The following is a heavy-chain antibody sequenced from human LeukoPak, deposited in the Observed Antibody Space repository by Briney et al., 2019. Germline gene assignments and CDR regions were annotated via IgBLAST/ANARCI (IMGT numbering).Heavy chain of an antibody. Sequence: GASVKVSCKASGYTFTNYAMNWVRQAPGQGLEWMGWINTNIGNPTYAQDFVGRLVFSLDTSVSTAYLQISSLNLDDTAIYYCAKEADSSSWYEVGVIDSWGQGTLITVSS. CDR3: AKEADSSSWYEVGVIDS. J-gene: IGHJ5*01. V-gene: IGHV7-4-1*02. D-gene: IGHD6-13*01. CDR1: GYTFTNYA. CDR2: INTNIGNP.